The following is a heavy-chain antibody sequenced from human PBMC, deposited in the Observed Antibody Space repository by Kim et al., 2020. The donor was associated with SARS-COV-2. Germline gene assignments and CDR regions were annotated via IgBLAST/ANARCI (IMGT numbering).Heavy chain of an antibody. Sequence: SVKGRFAISRDYSQNTVHLQMNSLTSEDTALYYCAKDTGIAASGTSSFDSWGRGTLVTVSS. CDR3: AKDTGIAASGTSSFDS. D-gene: IGHD6-13*01. V-gene: IGHV3-30*02. J-gene: IGHJ4*02.